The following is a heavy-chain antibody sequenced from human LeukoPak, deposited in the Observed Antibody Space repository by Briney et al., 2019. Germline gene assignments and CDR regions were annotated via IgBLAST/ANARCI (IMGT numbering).Heavy chain of an antibody. D-gene: IGHD1-20*01. Sequence: GGSLRLSCTASGFTFGDYAMSWVRQAPGKGLEWVGFIRNKAYGGIAEYAASVKGRFTISRDDSKSIAYLQMNGLKTEDTAVYYCARGIIGLRGFDYWGQGTLVTVSS. CDR3: ARGIIGLRGFDY. CDR1: GFTFGDYA. V-gene: IGHV3-49*04. CDR2: IRNKAYGGIA. J-gene: IGHJ4*02.